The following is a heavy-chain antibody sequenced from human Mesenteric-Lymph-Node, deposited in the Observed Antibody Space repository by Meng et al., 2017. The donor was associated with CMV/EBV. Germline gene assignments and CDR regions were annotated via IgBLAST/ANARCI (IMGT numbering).Heavy chain of an antibody. Sequence: SGGYYWSWIRQPPGKGLEWIGYIYYSGSTNYNPSLKSRVTISVDTSKNQFSLRLSSVTAADTAVYYCARANEGDGSGVYYYYGMDVWGQGTTVTVSS. CDR1: SGGYY. CDR3: ARANEGDGSGVYYYYGMDV. J-gene: IGHJ6*02. V-gene: IGHV4-61*08. D-gene: IGHD3-10*01. CDR2: IYYSGST.